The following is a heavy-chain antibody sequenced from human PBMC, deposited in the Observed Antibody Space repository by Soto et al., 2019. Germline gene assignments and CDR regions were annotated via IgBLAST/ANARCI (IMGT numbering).Heavy chain of an antibody. D-gene: IGHD6-13*01. J-gene: IGHJ3*02. CDR1: GFTFSSYG. V-gene: IGHV3-30*03. Sequence: SLRLSCAASGFTFSSYGMHWVRQAPGKGLEWVAVISYDGSNKYYADSVKGRFTISRDNSRNTLYLQMNSLRAEDTAVYYCATGIAAAGNRAFDIWGQGTMVTVSS. CDR3: ATGIAAAGNRAFDI. CDR2: ISYDGSNK.